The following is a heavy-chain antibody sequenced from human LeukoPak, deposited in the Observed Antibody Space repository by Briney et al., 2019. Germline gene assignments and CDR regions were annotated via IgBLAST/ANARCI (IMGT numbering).Heavy chain of an antibody. CDR3: ARGHHIVVVPAATESWFDP. J-gene: IGHJ5*02. CDR2: MNPNSGNT. D-gene: IGHD2-2*01. CDR1: GYTFTSYD. V-gene: IGHV1-8*03. Sequence: ASVKVSSKASGYTFTSYDINWVRQASGQGLEWMGWMNPNSGNTGYAQKFQGRVTITRNTSISTAYMELSSLRSEDTAVYYCARGHHIVVVPAATESWFDPWGQGTLVTVSS.